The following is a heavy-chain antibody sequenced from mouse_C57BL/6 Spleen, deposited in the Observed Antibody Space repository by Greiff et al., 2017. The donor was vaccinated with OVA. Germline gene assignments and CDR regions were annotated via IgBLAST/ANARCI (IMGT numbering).Heavy chain of an antibody. J-gene: IGHJ4*01. Sequence: QVQLKQPGAELVMPGASVKLSCKASGYTFTSYWMHWVKQRPGQGLEWIGEIDPSDSYTNYNQKFKGKSTLTVDKSSSTAYMQLSSLTSEDSAVYYCARGRVYCRKAMDYWGQGTSVTVSS. CDR3: ARGRVYCRKAMDY. D-gene: IGHD2-1*01. V-gene: IGHV1-69*01. CDR1: GYTFTSYW. CDR2: IDPSDSYT.